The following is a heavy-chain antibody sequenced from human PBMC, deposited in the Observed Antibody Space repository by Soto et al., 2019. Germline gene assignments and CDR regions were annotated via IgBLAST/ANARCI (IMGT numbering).Heavy chain of an antibody. CDR3: ARGGGNDPFDS. J-gene: IGHJ4*02. V-gene: IGHV4-30-2*06. D-gene: IGHD5-12*01. CDR1: GDSITHGGFS. Sequence: QLRLQESGSGVVRTSETLSLTCTVSGDSITHGGFSWSWIRQSPGKGLEWIGYIGHLENTYFHPTFKSRLTMSIDRSKNQFSLNLISVTAADRAVYYCARGGGNDPFDSWGQGVLVSVSS. CDR2: IGHLENT.